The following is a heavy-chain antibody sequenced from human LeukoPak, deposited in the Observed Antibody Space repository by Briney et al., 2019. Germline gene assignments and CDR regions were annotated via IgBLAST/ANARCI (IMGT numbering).Heavy chain of an antibody. D-gene: IGHD3-10*02. Sequence: SQTLSLTCTVSGGSISSGGYYWSWIRKHPGKGLEWIGYIYYSGSTYYNPSLKSRVTISVDTSKNQFSLKLRSVTAADTAVYYCARAGAMFGVRNWFDPWGQGTLVTVSS. CDR3: ARAGAMFGVRNWFDP. V-gene: IGHV4-31*03. CDR2: IYYSGST. CDR1: GGSISSGGYY. J-gene: IGHJ5*02.